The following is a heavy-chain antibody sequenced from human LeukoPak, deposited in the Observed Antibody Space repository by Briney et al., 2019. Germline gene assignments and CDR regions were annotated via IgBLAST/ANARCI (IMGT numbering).Heavy chain of an antibody. Sequence: GGSLRLSCAASGFTFSSYGMHWVRQAPGKGLEWVTVIRYDGSNKYYADSVKGRFTISRDNSKNTLYLQMNSLRAEDTAVYYCARDRHSNPLYYYYYGMDVWGQGTTVTVSS. V-gene: IGHV3-33*01. D-gene: IGHD4-11*01. CDR2: IRYDGSNK. J-gene: IGHJ6*02. CDR1: GFTFSSYG. CDR3: ARDRHSNPLYYYYYGMDV.